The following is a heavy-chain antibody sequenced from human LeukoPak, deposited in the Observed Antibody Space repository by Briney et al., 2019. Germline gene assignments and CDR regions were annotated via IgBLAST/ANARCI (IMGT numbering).Heavy chain of an antibody. V-gene: IGHV3-23*01. CDR2: ISGSGGST. CDR1: GFTFSSYA. J-gene: IGHJ4*02. D-gene: IGHD5-18*01. CDR3: AKDKRGYSYGLFDY. Sequence: GGSLRLSCAASGFTFSSYAMHWVRQAPGKGLEWVSAISGSGGSTYYADSVKGRFTISRDNSKNTLYLQMNSLRAEDTAVYYCAKDKRGYSYGLFDYWGQGTLVTVSS.